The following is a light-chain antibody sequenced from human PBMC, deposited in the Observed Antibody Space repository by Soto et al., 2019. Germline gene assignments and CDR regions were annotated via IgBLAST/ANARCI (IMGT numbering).Light chain of an antibody. V-gene: IGLV2-14*01. CDR3: SSYTRSNPLV. CDR1: SSDVGAYNY. J-gene: IGLJ2*01. Sequence: QSALTQPASVSGSPGQSITISCTGTSSDVGAYNYVSWYQQHPGKAPKLMIFEVSDRHSGVSNRFSGSKSGNTASLTISGLQAEDEAEYYCSSYTRSNPLVFGGGTKLTVL. CDR2: EVS.